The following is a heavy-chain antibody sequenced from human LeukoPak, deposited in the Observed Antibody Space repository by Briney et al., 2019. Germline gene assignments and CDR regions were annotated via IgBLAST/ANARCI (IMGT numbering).Heavy chain of an antibody. D-gene: IGHD3-22*01. Sequence: PGGSLRPSCAAAGFTFSSYWMSWVRQAPGKWLEWVASIEHDKSEKYYVNALKGRINISRDNAKNSQFLQMNSLRAEDTAVYFCARQGYYNRSGYYSWGQGTLVTVSS. CDR3: ARQGYYNRSGYYS. V-gene: IGHV3-7*01. J-gene: IGHJ4*02. CDR1: GFTFSSYW. CDR2: IEHDKSEK.